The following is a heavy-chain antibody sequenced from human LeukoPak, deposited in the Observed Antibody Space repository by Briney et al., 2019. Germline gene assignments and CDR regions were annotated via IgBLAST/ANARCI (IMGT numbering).Heavy chain of an antibody. D-gene: IGHD2-2*01. CDR3: ARAYCSSTSCYLGGFDP. V-gene: IGHV4-61*02. CDR1: GGSISSGSYY. J-gene: IGHJ5*02. CDR2: IYTSGST. Sequence: SETLSLTCTVSGGSISSGSYYWRWLRQPAGKGLEWIGRIYTSGSTNYNPSLKSRVTISVDTSKNQFSLKLSSVTAADTAVYYCARAYCSSTSCYLGGFDPWGQGTLVTVSS.